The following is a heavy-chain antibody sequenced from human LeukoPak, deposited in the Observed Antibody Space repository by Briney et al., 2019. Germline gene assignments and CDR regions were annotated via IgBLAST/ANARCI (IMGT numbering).Heavy chain of an antibody. CDR2: MNPNSGIA. Sequence: ASVKVSCKASGYTFTNYDINWVRQAPGQGLEWMGWMNPNSGIASYARKFQGRVTMTRNTPISTAYMELSSLRSEDTAVYYCARTPRGQHFDYWGQGALVTVSS. CDR1: GYTFTNYD. V-gene: IGHV1-8*01. CDR3: ARTPRGQHFDY. J-gene: IGHJ4*02. D-gene: IGHD3-10*01.